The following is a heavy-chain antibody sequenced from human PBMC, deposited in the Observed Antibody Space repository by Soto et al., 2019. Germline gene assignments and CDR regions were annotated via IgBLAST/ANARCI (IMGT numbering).Heavy chain of an antibody. J-gene: IGHJ6*02. CDR1: GFSVRSNY. V-gene: IGHV3-53*01. D-gene: IGHD5-18*01. Sequence: LRLSCAVSGFSVRSNYMNWVRQAPGKGLEWVSVLYAGDRTYYADSVKGRFTISRDNPKNTLSLQMNSLRAEDTAVYYCARDLGYSYGYYYYAMDVWGQGTTVTVSS. CDR2: LYAGDRT. CDR3: ARDLGYSYGYYYYAMDV.